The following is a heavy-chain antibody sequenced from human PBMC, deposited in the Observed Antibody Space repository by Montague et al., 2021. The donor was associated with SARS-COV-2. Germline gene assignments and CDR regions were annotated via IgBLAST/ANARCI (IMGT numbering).Heavy chain of an antibody. J-gene: IGHJ4*01. D-gene: IGHD3-22*01. CDR3: ARGRQHFNMIVVVMTGGEYYVDY. V-gene: IGHV4-34*01. Sequence: SETLSLTCAVYGGSFSDYYWSWIRQPPGEGLEWIGEINHRGTSKYNPSLKSRVSISLDTYKNQFSLYLSSVTAAATAVYYCARGRQHFNMIVVVMTGGEYYVDYWGQGTPVTVSS. CDR1: GGSFSDYY. CDR2: INHRGTS.